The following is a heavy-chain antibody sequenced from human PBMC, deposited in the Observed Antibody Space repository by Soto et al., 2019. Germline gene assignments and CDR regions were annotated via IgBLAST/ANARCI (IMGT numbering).Heavy chain of an antibody. D-gene: IGHD3-9*01. V-gene: IGHV1-69*02. CDR2: IIPILGIA. CDR1: GGTFSSYT. CDR3: ARNQDYDILTGHYTMGY. Sequence: QVQLVQSGAEVKKPGSSVKVSCKASGGTFSSYTISWVRQAPGQGLEWMGRIIPILGIANYAQKFQGRVTITADKSTSTAYMELSSLRSEATAVYYCARNQDYDILTGHYTMGYWGQGTLVTVSS. J-gene: IGHJ4*02.